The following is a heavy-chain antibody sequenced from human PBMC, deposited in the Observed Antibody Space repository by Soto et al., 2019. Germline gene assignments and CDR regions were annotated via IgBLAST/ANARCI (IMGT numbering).Heavy chain of an antibody. V-gene: IGHV4-34*01. D-gene: IGHD3-22*01. CDR2: ISHSGST. CDR1: SGSFSGYY. Sequence: QVQLQQWGAGLLKPSETLSLRCVVNSGSFSGYYWTWIRQTPGKGLEWIGEISHSGSTNYNPSLMSRVTMSAETSKKQFSLRLSSLTAAHTALYFWARGYESSRRYLPLLDYWGEGTLVTASS. CDR3: ARGYESSRRYLPLLDY. J-gene: IGHJ4*02.